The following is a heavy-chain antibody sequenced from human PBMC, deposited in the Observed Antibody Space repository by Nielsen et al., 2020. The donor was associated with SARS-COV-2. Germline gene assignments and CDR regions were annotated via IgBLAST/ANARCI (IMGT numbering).Heavy chain of an antibody. CDR2: INHSGST. CDR3: ARGHLVVVVAAILGGWFDP. J-gene: IGHJ5*02. CDR1: GGSFSGYY. V-gene: IGHV4-34*01. Sequence: SETLSLTCAVYGGSFSGYYWSWIRQPPGKGLEWIGEINHSGSTNYNPSLKSRVTISVDTSKNQFSLKLSSVTAADTAVYYCARGHLVVVVAAILGGWFDPWGQGTLVTVSS. D-gene: IGHD2-15*01.